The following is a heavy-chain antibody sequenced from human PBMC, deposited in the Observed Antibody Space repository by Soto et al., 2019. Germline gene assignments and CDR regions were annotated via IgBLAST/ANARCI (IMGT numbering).Heavy chain of an antibody. CDR3: AREVGLRGFSGYVPLDY. D-gene: IGHD5-12*01. V-gene: IGHV3-48*01. CDR1: GFTFSSYS. J-gene: IGHJ4*02. CDR2: ISSSSSTI. Sequence: EVQLVESGGGLVQPGGSLRLSCAASGFTFSSYSMNWVRQAPGKGLEWVSYISSSSSTIYYADSVKGRFTISRDNAKNSLYLQMNGLRAGDTAVYYLAREVGLRGFSGYVPLDYWGQGTLVTVSS.